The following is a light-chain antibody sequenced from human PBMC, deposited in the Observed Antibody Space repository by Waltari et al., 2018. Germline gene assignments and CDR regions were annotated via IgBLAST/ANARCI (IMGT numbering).Light chain of an antibody. CDR2: DVS. Sequence: QSALTQPASVSGSPGQSITIPCTGTNSDVGAYDFVSWYQHHPGKAPKLILYDVSNRPSGISDRFAGSKSGNTASLTISGLRAEDEADYYCNSYTRSNTYVFGTGTKVTVL. V-gene: IGLV2-14*03. CDR1: NSDVGAYDF. J-gene: IGLJ1*01. CDR3: NSYTRSNTYV.